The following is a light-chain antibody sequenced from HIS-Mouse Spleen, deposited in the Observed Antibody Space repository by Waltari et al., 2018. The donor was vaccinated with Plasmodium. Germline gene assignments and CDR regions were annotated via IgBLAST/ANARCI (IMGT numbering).Light chain of an antibody. CDR2: KDS. V-gene: IGLV3-25*03. Sequence: SYELTQPPPVSVSPGQTARITCSGDALPKQYASWYQHKPGQAPVLVIYKDSERPSGIPERFSGSSSGTTVTLTISGVQAEDEADYYCQSADSSGTPNWVFGGGTKLTVL. CDR3: QSADSSGTPNWV. CDR1: ALPKQY. J-gene: IGLJ3*02.